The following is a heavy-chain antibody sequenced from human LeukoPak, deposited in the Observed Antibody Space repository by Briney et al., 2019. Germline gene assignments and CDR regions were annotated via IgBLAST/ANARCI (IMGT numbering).Heavy chain of an antibody. Sequence: GSQRLSCAASGFSFSRYWMHWVRQAPGKGLEWVSSISSSSSYIYYADSVKGRFTISRDNAKKSLYLQMNSLRAEDTAVYYCARTYYYDSSGYREDWFDPWGQGTLATVSS. V-gene: IGHV3-21*01. J-gene: IGHJ5*02. CDR2: ISSSSSYI. CDR3: ARTYYYDSSGYREDWFDP. CDR1: GFSFSRYW. D-gene: IGHD3-22*01.